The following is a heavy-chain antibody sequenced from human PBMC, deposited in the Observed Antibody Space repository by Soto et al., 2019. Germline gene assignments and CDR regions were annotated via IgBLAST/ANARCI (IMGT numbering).Heavy chain of an antibody. CDR2: IKEDGSEK. V-gene: IGHV3-7*03. D-gene: IGHD2-15*01. Sequence: GGSLRLSCETSGFIFVNYLMGWLRRASGEGLEWVANIKEDGSEKKYADSVKGRFTISRDNAKNSMYLQMNSLRAVDTAVYYCARDYCSVNSCYKDGIDSWGQGTLVAVYS. CDR1: GFIFVNYL. CDR3: ARDYCSVNSCYKDGIDS. J-gene: IGHJ4*02.